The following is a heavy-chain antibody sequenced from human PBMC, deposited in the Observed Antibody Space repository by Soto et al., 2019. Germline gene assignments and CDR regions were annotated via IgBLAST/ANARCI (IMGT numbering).Heavy chain of an antibody. CDR2: IIPIFGPA. CDR3: GTGSSWTKVES. Sequence: SVKVSCKASGGTLSRSAISWVRQAPGQGLEWMGGIIPIFGPAIYAQKFRGRVSIIADESTRTAYMEMSSLRSDDTAVYYCGTGSSWTKVESWGEGTLVTVSS. J-gene: IGHJ4*02. V-gene: IGHV1-69*13. D-gene: IGHD6-13*01. CDR1: GGTLSRSA.